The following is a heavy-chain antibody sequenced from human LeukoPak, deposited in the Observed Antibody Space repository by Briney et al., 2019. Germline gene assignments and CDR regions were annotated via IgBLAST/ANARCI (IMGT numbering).Heavy chain of an antibody. J-gene: IGHJ5*02. V-gene: IGHV1-69*04. CDR1: GGTFSSYA. Sequence: SVKVSCKASGGTFSSYAISWVRQAPGQGLEWMGRIIPNLGIANYAQKFQGRVTITADKSTSTAYMELSSLRSEDTAVYYCARVGYDILTGYYSNWFDPWGQGTLVTVSS. D-gene: IGHD3-9*01. CDR3: ARVGYDILTGYYSNWFDP. CDR2: IIPNLGIA.